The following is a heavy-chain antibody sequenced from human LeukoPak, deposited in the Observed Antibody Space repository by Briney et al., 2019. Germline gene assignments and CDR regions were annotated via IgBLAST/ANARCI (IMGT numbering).Heavy chain of an antibody. J-gene: IGHJ5*02. CDR2: ISPNSGGT. CDR1: GYTFTGYY. V-gene: IGHV1-2*02. CDR3: ARAQEYYDSSGYPSNWFDP. D-gene: IGHD3-22*01. Sequence: ASVKVSCKASGYTFTGYYMHWVRQAPGQGLEWMGWISPNSGGTNYAQKFQGRVTMTRDTSISTAYMELSRLRSDDTAVYYCARAQEYYDSSGYPSNWFDPWGQGTLVTVSS.